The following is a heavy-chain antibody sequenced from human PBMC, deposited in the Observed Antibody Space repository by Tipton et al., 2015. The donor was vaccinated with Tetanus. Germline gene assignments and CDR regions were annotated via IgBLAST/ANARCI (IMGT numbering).Heavy chain of an antibody. CDR3: ARGRLYGGAVQH. J-gene: IGHJ1*01. Sequence: TLSLTSTVSGGSISSGDYYWSWIRQPPGKGLEWIGYIYYSGSTYYNPSLKSRVTISVDTSKNQFSLKLSSVTAADTAVYYCARGRLYGGAVQHWGQGTLVTVSS. CDR2: IYYSGST. D-gene: IGHD4-23*01. V-gene: IGHV4-30-4*01. CDR1: GGSISSGDYY.